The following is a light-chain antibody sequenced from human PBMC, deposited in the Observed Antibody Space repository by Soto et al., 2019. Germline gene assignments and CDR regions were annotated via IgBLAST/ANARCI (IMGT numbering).Light chain of an antibody. CDR3: LHYKSYPWT. V-gene: IGKV1-5*03. CDR1: QSIDSW. CDR2: KAS. J-gene: IGKJ1*01. Sequence: DIQMTQSPSTMSASVGDRVTITCRASQSIDSWLAWYQQKPGKAPKFLMYKASNLESGVPLRFSGSGSETEFTLTISSLQPDDFAMYYGLHYKSYPWTFGQGTKVELK.